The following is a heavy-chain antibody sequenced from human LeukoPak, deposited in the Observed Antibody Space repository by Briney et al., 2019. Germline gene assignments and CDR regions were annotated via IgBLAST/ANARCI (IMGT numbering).Heavy chain of an antibody. CDR3: AILTAVPGTSYYGMDV. V-gene: IGHV1-2*02. D-gene: IGHD6-19*01. CDR1: GYTFTGYF. Sequence: GASVKVPCKASGYTFTGYFMHWVRQAPGQGLEWKGWINPNRGGTNYAQKFQGRVTMTRDTSISTAYMELSRLRSDDTAVYYCAILTAVPGTSYYGMDVWGQGTTVTVSS. J-gene: IGHJ6*02. CDR2: INPNRGGT.